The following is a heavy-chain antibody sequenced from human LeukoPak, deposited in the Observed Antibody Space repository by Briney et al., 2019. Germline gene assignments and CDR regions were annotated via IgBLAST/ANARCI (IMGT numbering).Heavy chain of an antibody. CDR1: GGSISSGSYY. CDR2: IYYSGST. D-gene: IGHD1-1*01. CDR3: ARVENWNARSIDY. V-gene: IGHV4-61*01. J-gene: IGHJ4*02. Sequence: SQTLSLTCTVSGGSISSGSYYWSWIRQPPGKGLEWIGYIYYSGSTNYNPSLKSRVTISVDTSKNQFSLKLSSVTAADTAVYYCARVENWNARSIDYWGQGTLVTVSS.